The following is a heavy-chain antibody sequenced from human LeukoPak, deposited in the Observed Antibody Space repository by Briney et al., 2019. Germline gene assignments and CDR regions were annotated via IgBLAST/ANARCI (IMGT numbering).Heavy chain of an antibody. Sequence: PVKVSCKASGGTFSSYAISWVRQAPGQGLEWMGGIIPIFGTANYAQKFQGRVTITADESTSTAYMELSSLRSEDTAVYYCARRLVITRGFDYWGQGTLVTVSS. J-gene: IGHJ4*02. CDR1: GGTFSSYA. CDR2: IIPIFGTA. V-gene: IGHV1-69*01. D-gene: IGHD3-9*01. CDR3: ARRLVITRGFDY.